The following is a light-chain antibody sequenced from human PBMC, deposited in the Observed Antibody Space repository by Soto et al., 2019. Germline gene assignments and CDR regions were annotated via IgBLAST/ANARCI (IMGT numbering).Light chain of an antibody. V-gene: IGKV3-20*01. CDR3: QLYSISSTIFT. CDR1: QSVSSSY. CDR2: GAS. Sequence: EIVLTQSPGTLSLSPGERATLSCRASQSVSSSYLAWYQQKPGQAPRLLIYGASSRATGIPDRFSGSGSGRDFALTISRLEPEDFAVYDWQLYSISSTIFTFGPGTKVDI. J-gene: IGKJ3*01.